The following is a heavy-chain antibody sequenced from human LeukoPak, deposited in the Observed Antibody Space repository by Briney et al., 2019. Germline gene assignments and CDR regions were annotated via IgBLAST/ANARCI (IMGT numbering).Heavy chain of an antibody. CDR3: ARDSPYYYDSSGYYHLYFDY. D-gene: IGHD3-22*01. Sequence: PGGSLRLSCAASGFTFSSYAMSWVRQAPGKGLEWVSAISGSGGSTYYADSVKGRFTISRDNAQKSLYLQMNSLRAEDTALYYCARDSPYYYDSSGYYHLYFDYWGQGTLVTVSS. J-gene: IGHJ4*02. V-gene: IGHV3-23*01. CDR2: ISGSGGST. CDR1: GFTFSSYA.